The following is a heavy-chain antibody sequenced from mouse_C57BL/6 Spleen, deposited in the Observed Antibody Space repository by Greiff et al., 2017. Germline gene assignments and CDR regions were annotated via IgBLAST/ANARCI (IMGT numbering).Heavy chain of an antibody. CDR3: ARPEYDYDRGYFDY. CDR1: GYTFTSYW. CDR2: IYPGSGST. V-gene: IGHV1-55*01. Sequence: QVQLQQPGAELVKPGASVKMSCKASGYTFTSYWITWVKQRPGQGLEWIGDIYPGSGSTNYNEKFKSKATLTVDTSSSTAYMQLSSLTSEDSAVYYCARPEYDYDRGYFDYWGQGTTLTVSS. J-gene: IGHJ2*01. D-gene: IGHD2-4*01.